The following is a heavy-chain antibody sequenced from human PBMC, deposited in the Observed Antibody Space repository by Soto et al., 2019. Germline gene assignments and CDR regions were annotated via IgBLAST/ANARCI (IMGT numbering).Heavy chain of an antibody. V-gene: IGHV5-10-1*01. Sequence: PGESLKISCKGSGYSFTSYWISWVRQMPGKGLEWMGRIDPSDSYTNYSPSFQGHVTISADKSISTAYLQWSSLKASDTAMYYCARHAPVVVADIDYWGQGTLVTVSS. D-gene: IGHD3-22*01. CDR3: ARHAPVVVADIDY. J-gene: IGHJ4*02. CDR2: IDPSDSYT. CDR1: GYSFTSYW.